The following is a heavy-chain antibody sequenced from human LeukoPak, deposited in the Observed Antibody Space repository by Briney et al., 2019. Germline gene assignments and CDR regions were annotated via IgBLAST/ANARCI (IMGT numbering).Heavy chain of an antibody. Sequence: SETLSLTCAVYGGSFSGYYWSWIRQPPGKGLEWIGEINHSGSTNYNPSLKSRVTISVDTSKNQFSLTLSSVTAADTAVYYCARGRRGYSYGYSYWGQGTLVTVSS. CDR3: ARGRRGYSYGYSY. CDR1: GGSFSGYY. J-gene: IGHJ4*02. V-gene: IGHV4-34*01. CDR2: INHSGST. D-gene: IGHD5-18*01.